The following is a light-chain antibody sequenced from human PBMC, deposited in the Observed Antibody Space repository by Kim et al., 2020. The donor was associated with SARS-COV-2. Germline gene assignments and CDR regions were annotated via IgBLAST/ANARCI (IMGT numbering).Light chain of an antibody. CDR3: SSYTSSSTRV. CDR1: SSDVGGYNY. V-gene: IGLV2-14*03. J-gene: IGLJ3*02. Sequence: GQSITISCTGTSSDVGGYNYVSWYQQHPGKAPKLMIYDVSNRPSGVSNRFSGSKSGNTASLTISWLQAEDEADYYCSSYTSSSTRVFGGGTKLTVL. CDR2: DVS.